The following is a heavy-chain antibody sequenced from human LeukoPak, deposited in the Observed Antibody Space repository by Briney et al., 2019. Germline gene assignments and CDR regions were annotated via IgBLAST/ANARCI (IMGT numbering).Heavy chain of an antibody. CDR2: IYTSGGT. CDR1: GGSISSYY. J-gene: IGHJ4*01. D-gene: IGHD3-10*01. CDR3: APERFGELSLFDY. V-gene: IGHV4-4*07. Sequence: SGTLSLTCTVSGGSISSYYRSWIRQPAGKGLEWIGRIYTSGGTNYNPSLKSRVTTSVDTSQNHFSLQLSSLTAADTAVYYCAPERFGELSLFDYWNQGRLVTVS.